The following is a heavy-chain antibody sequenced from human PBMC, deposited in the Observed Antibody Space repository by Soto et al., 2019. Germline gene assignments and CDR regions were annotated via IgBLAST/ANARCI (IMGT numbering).Heavy chain of an antibody. CDR2: ISYDGSNK. Sequence: QVQLVESGGGVVQPGRSLRLSCAASGFSFSSYGMHWVRQAPGKGLEWVALISYDGSNKFYADSVKGRFTISRDNSKNTLYLQVNSLRAEDTAVYSCAKDLFSGGSYPNWFDPWGQGTLVTVAS. V-gene: IGHV3-30*18. D-gene: IGHD1-26*01. J-gene: IGHJ5*02. CDR1: GFSFSSYG. CDR3: AKDLFSGGSYPNWFDP.